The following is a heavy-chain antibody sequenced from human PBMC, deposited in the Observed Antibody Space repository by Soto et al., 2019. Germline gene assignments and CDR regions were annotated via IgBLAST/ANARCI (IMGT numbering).Heavy chain of an antibody. V-gene: IGHV4-59*08. CDR2: IYYSGST. D-gene: IGHD6-19*01. Sequence: SETLSLTCTVSGGPISSYYWSWIRQPPGKGLEWIGYIYYSGSTNYNPSLKSRVTISVDTSKNQCSLKLSSVTAADTAVYYCARQDSSGWYGSIDYWGQGTLVTVSS. CDR1: GGPISSYY. CDR3: ARQDSSGWYGSIDY. J-gene: IGHJ4*02.